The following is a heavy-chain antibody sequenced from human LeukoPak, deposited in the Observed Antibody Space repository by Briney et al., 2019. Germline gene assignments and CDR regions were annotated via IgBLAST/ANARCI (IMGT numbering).Heavy chain of an antibody. CDR3: EEAGY. CDR1: GFTFSSYW. D-gene: IGHD6-19*01. CDR2: ISADGHQT. J-gene: IGHJ4*02. Sequence: GGSLRLSCAASGFTFSSYWMHWVRQAPGKGLEWVSFISADGHQTYYADSVKGRFTISRDNSMKTLFLQMNSLRVEDTAVYYCEEAGYWAQGALVIVSS. V-gene: IGHV3-23*01.